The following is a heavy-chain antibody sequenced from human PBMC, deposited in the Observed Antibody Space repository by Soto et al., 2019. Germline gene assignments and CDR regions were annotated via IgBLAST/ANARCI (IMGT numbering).Heavy chain of an antibody. J-gene: IGHJ6*02. V-gene: IGHV3-15*07. CDR1: GFTFSNAW. Sequence: GGSLRLSCAASGFTFSNAWMHWVRQAPGKGLEWVGRIKSKTDGGTTDYAAPVKGRFTISRDDSKNTLYLQMNSLKTEDTAVYYCTTDHPKNYYYYGMDVWGQGTTVTVSS. CDR3: TTDHPKNYYYYGMDV. CDR2: IKSKTDGGTT.